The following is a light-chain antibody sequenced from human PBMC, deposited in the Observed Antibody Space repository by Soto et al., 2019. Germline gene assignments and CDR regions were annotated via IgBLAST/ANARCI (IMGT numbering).Light chain of an antibody. CDR1: QSVSVN. V-gene: IGKV3-15*01. Sequence: EIVMTQSPATLSVSPGERATLSCRASQSVSVNLAWYQQKPGQPPRLPIYGASTRATGIPARFSGSGSGTEFTLTINSLQSEDFAVYYCQQDNNWPPLTFGGGTKVEIK. J-gene: IGKJ4*01. CDR3: QQDNNWPPLT. CDR2: GAS.